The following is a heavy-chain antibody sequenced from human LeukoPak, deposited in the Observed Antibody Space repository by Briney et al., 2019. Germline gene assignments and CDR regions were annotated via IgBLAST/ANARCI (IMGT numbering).Heavy chain of an antibody. CDR2: ISSSSSYI. CDR1: GFTFSSYG. CDR3: ARDRVRDRYSGYGAFDI. J-gene: IGHJ3*02. Sequence: PGGSLRLSCAASGFTFSSYGMHWVRQAPGKGLEWVSSISSSSSYIYYADSVKGRFTISRDNAKNSLYLQMNSLRAEDTAVYYCARDRVRDRYSGYGAFDIWGQGTMVTVSS. D-gene: IGHD5-12*01. V-gene: IGHV3-21*01.